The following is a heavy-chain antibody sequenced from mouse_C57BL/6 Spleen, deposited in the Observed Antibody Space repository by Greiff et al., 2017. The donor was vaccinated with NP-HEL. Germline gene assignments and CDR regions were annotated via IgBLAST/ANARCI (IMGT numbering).Heavy chain of an antibody. Sequence: VKLQESGAELVRPGASVTLSCKASGYTFTDYEMHWVKQTPVHGLEWIGAIDPETGGTAYNQKFKGKAILTADKSSSTAYMELRSLTSEDSAVYDCTRSSPYYYRSSCWDFDVWGTGTTVTVSS. D-gene: IGHD1-1*01. CDR3: TRSSPYYYRSSCWDFDV. CDR1: GYTFTDYE. V-gene: IGHV1-15*01. CDR2: IDPETGGT. J-gene: IGHJ1*03.